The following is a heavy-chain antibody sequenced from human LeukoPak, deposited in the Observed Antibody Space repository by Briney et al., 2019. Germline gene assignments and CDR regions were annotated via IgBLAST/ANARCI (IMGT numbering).Heavy chain of an antibody. V-gene: IGHV4-61*02. Sequence: SQTLSLTCTVSGGSISSGSYYWSWIRQPAGKGLEWIGRIYTSGSTNYNPSLKSRVTISVDTSKNPFSLKLSSVTAADTAVYYCARDRDSGSYWDVSYFDYWGQGTLVTVSS. CDR2: IYTSGST. CDR1: GGSISSGSYY. J-gene: IGHJ4*02. D-gene: IGHD1-26*01. CDR3: ARDRDSGSYWDVSYFDY.